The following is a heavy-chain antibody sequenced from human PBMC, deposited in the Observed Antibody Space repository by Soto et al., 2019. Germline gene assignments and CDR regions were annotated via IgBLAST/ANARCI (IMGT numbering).Heavy chain of an antibody. D-gene: IGHD2-2*01. CDR3: ARDGVLLEDIVVVPANWFDP. CDR1: GFTFSSYS. V-gene: IGHV3-48*02. Sequence: GGSLRLSCAASGFTFSSYSMNWVRQAPGKGLEWVSSISSSSSTIYYADSVKGRFTISRDNAKNSLYLQMNSLRDEDTAVYYCARDGVLLEDIVVVPANWFDPWGQGTLVTVSS. J-gene: IGHJ5*02. CDR2: ISSSSSTI.